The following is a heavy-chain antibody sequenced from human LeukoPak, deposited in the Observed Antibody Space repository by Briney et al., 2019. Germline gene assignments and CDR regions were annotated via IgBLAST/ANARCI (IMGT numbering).Heavy chain of an antibody. CDR1: GGSISSYY. CDR2: IYTSGST. J-gene: IGHJ4*02. D-gene: IGHD3-22*01. V-gene: IGHV4-4*07. Sequence: SETLSLTCTVSGGSISSYYWSWIRQPAGKGLEWIGHIYTSGSTNYNPSLKSRVTMSVDTSKNQFSLKLGSVTAADTAVYYCARGLRSPRYYDSSGGIDYWGQGTLVTVFS. CDR3: ARGLRSPRYYDSSGGIDY.